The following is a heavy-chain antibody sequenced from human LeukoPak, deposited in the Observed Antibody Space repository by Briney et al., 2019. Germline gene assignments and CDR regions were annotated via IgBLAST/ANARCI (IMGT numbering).Heavy chain of an antibody. V-gene: IGHV3-64*01. CDR3: AKDEVKPSDYYDSSGYYTTGFDY. J-gene: IGHJ4*02. CDR2: ISSNGGST. CDR1: GFTFSSYA. D-gene: IGHD3-22*01. Sequence: GGSLRLSCAASGFTFSSYAMHWVRQAPGKGLEYVSAISSNGGSTYYANSVKGRFTISRDNSKNTLYLQMNSLRAEDTAVYYCAKDEVKPSDYYDSSGYYTTGFDYWGQGTLVTVSS.